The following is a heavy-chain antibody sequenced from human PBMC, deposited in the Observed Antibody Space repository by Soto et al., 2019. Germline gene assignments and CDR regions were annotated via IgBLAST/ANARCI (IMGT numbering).Heavy chain of an antibody. CDR3: ARANYFESSGPFDY. Sequence: ASGTLSLTCTVSGGSLRSGAYYWSLIRQHPGKGLEWIGYIYYSGSTYYNPSLESRVTLSVDTSRKQFSLKVSSVTAADTAVYYCARANYFESSGPFDYWGPGTLVTVSS. V-gene: IGHV4-31*03. CDR1: GGSLRSGAYY. CDR2: IYYSGST. J-gene: IGHJ4*02. D-gene: IGHD3-22*01.